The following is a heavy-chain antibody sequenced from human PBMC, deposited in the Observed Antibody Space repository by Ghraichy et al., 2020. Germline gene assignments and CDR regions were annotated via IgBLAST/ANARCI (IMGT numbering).Heavy chain of an antibody. V-gene: IGHV3-23*01. D-gene: IGHD3-22*01. CDR1: GFTFSSYA. Sequence: GGSLRLSCAASGFTFSSYAMSWVRQAPGKGLEWVSAISGSGGSTYYADSVKGRFTISRDNSKNTLYLQMNSLRAEDTAVYYCAKDDSSGYYPFFHFDYWGQGTLVTVSS. CDR3: AKDDSSGYYPFFHFDY. J-gene: IGHJ4*02. CDR2: ISGSGGST.